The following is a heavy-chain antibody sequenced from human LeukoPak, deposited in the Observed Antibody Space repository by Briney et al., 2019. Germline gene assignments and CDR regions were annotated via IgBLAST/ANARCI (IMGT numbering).Heavy chain of an antibody. Sequence: GGSLTLSCAASGFTFSSDWMSWVRQAPGKGLEWVANIKQDGSEKYYVDSVKGRFTISRDNAKNLLYLQMNSLRAEDTAVYYCARLGGRLGPPGYWGQGTLVTVSS. CDR1: GFTFSSDW. D-gene: IGHD6-25*01. CDR2: IKQDGSEK. J-gene: IGHJ4*02. CDR3: ARLGGRLGPPGY. V-gene: IGHV3-7*01.